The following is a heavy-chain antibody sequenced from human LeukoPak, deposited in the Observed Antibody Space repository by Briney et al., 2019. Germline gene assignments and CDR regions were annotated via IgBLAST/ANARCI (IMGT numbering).Heavy chain of an antibody. CDR3: ATTPTNSRGWFDP. Sequence: GASVKVSCKASEYTLFSYDINWVRQATGQGLEWMGWMNVKSGNTGYAQKFQGRVTMTRNTSISTAYIELTSLRSEDTAVYYCATTPTNSRGWFDPWGQGTLVTVSS. V-gene: IGHV1-8*01. D-gene: IGHD2-8*01. J-gene: IGHJ5*02. CDR2: MNVKSGNT. CDR1: EYTLFSYD.